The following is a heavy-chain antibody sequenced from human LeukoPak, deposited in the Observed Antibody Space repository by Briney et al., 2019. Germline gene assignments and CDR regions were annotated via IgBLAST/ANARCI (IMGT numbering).Heavy chain of an antibody. Sequence: GGSLRLSCVASGFSFSTYWMSWVRQAPGKGLEWVANIKQDGGEKYYVDSVKGRFTISRDNAKNSVYLQMNRLRVEDTAVYYCARETGGIAARGFDYWGQGTLVTVSS. J-gene: IGHJ4*02. D-gene: IGHD6-6*01. V-gene: IGHV3-7*01. CDR2: IKQDGGEK. CDR3: ARETGGIAARGFDY. CDR1: GFSFSTYW.